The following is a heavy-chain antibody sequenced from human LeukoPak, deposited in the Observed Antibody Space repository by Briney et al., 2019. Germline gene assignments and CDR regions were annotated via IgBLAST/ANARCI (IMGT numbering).Heavy chain of an antibody. V-gene: IGHV4-31*03. CDR3: ASVLLQREYYFDY. D-gene: IGHD3-10*01. CDR1: GGSISSGGYY. Sequence: SETLSLTCTVSGGSISSGGYYWSWIRQHPGKGLEWIGYIYYSGSTYYNPSLKSRVTISVDTSKNQFSLKLSSVTAADTAVYYCASVLLQREYYFDYWGQGTLVTVSS. J-gene: IGHJ4*02. CDR2: IYYSGST.